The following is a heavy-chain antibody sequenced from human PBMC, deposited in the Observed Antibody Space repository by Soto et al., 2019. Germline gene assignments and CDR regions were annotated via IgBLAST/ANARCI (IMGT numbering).Heavy chain of an antibody. CDR2: ISYDGSNK. CDR1: GFTFSSYA. CDR3: ARARGYSSSWYYFDY. Sequence: GGSLILSCAASGFTFSSYAMHWVRQAPGKGLEWVAVISYDGSNKYYADSVKGRFTISRDNSKNTLYLQMNSLRAEDTAVYYCARARGYSSSWYYFDYWGQGTLVTVSS. V-gene: IGHV3-30*04. J-gene: IGHJ4*02. D-gene: IGHD6-13*01.